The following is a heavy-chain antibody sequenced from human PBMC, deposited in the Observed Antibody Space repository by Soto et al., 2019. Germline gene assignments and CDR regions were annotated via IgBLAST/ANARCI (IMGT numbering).Heavy chain of an antibody. Sequence: QVQLVESGGGVVQPGRSLRLSCAASGFTFSSYGMHWVRQAPGKGLEWVAVIWYDGSNKYYADSVKGRFTISRDNSKNTLYQQMNSLRAEDTAVYYCARDQEQQRVDYWGQGTLVTVSS. V-gene: IGHV3-33*01. CDR3: ARDQEQQRVDY. CDR2: IWYDGSNK. CDR1: GFTFSSYG. J-gene: IGHJ4*02. D-gene: IGHD6-13*01.